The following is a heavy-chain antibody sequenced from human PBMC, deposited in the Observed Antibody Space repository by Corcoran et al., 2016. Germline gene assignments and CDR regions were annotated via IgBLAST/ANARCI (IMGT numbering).Heavy chain of an antibody. CDR2: INPSGDFT. D-gene: IGHD3-22*01. J-gene: IGHJ5*02. V-gene: IGHV1-46*01. CDR1: GYTFTSHY. CDR3: AREPADSSYFYNWFDP. Sequence: QVRLVQSGAEVKKPGASVKVSCKASGYTFTSHYLHWVRQAPGQGLEWMGMINPSGDFTTYAQRLQGRITMTRYTSTSTVYMELSSLRSEDTALYYCAREPADSSYFYNWFDPWGQGTLVTVSS.